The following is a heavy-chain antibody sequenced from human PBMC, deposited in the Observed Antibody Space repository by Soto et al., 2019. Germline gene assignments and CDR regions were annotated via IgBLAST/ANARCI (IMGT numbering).Heavy chain of an antibody. Sequence: SESMSLACTVSGGSISSGDTYWGWLRQPPGEGGVWIRDIYYRGSTDKNQAQKSQGTITINTSKNQCTLNLGFVTAADTAVYYCSNAYYYGSGSFCFDPWGQGTLVTVSS. CDR3: SNAYYYGSGSFCFDP. CDR2: IYYRGST. CDR1: GGSISSGDTY. V-gene: IGHV4-30-4*01. J-gene: IGHJ5*02. D-gene: IGHD3-10*01.